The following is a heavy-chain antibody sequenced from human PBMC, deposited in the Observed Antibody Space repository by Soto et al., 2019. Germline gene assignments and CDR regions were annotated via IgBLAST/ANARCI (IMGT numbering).Heavy chain of an antibody. V-gene: IGHV3-30-3*01. CDR2: ISYDGSNK. D-gene: IGHD3-3*01. J-gene: IGHJ4*02. CDR1: GFTFHGYA. CDR3: ARTRSGYSLTDFDY. Sequence: GGSLRLSCAASGFTFHGYAMHWVRQAPGKGLEWVAVISYDGSNKYYADSVKGRFTISRDNSKNTLYLQMNSLRAEDTAVYYCARTRSGYSLTDFDYWGQGTLVTVSS.